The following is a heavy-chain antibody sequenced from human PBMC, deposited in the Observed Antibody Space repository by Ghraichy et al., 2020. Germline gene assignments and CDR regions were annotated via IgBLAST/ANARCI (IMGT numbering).Heavy chain of an antibody. J-gene: IGHJ4*02. CDR3: ARGLVAELVAVADY. CDR1: GDSINPYY. V-gene: IGHV4-59*01. D-gene: IGHD2-8*02. Sequence: SETLSLTCSVSGDSINPYYWSWVRQPLGKGLEWLGYIFYTGITTYNPSLKSRVTMSVDTSKNQISLKLTSVTAADTAVYYCARGLVAELVAVADYWGQGTLVTVSS. CDR2: IFYTGIT.